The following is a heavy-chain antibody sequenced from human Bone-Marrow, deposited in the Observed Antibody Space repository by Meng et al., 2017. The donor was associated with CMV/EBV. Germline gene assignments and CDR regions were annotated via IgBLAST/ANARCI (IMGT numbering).Heavy chain of an antibody. D-gene: IGHD6-19*01. CDR2: INPNSGGT. CDR3: ARDLGGWSGYFDL. CDR1: GYTFTGYY. V-gene: IGHV1-2*02. J-gene: IGHJ2*01. Sequence: AAAKVFCKASGYTFTGYYMHWVRQAPGQGLEWMGWINPNSGGTNYAQKFQGRVTMTRDTSISTAYMELSRLRSDDTAVYYCARDLGGWSGYFDLWGRGTLVTVSS.